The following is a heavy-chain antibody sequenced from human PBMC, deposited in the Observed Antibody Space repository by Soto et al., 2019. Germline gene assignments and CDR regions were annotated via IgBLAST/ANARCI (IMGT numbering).Heavy chain of an antibody. CDR1: GGSISSGGYY. V-gene: IGHV4-31*03. D-gene: IGHD6-13*01. J-gene: IGHJ5*02. CDR3: ARGKIAAAVLWFDP. CDR2: IYYSGST. Sequence: PSETLSLTCTVSGGSISSGGYYWSWIRQHPGKGLEWIGYIYYSGSTYYNPSLKSRVTISVDTSKNQFSLKLSSVTAADTAVYYCARGKIAAAVLWFDPWGQGTLVTVSS.